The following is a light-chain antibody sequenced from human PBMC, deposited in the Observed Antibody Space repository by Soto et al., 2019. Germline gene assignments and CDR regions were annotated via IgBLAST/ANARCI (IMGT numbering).Light chain of an antibody. CDR3: QLGGT. CDR1: QDIGTS. CDR2: DAS. J-gene: IGKJ3*01. Sequence: DILMTQSPSSLSAFVGERVTITCQASQDIGTSLNWYQQRPGEAPKFLIYDASRLEAGVPSRFSGSGSETDFTFAINSLQPEDIATYYCQLGGTFGPGTKVDFK. V-gene: IGKV1-33*01.